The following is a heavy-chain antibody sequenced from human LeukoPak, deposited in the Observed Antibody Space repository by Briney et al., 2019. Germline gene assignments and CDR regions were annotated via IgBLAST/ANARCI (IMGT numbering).Heavy chain of an antibody. Sequence: GGSLRLSCAASGFTFSSYSMNWVRQAPGKGLEWVSYISSSSSTIYYADSVKGRFTISRDNAKNSLYLQMNSLRAEDTAVYYCARLETMVRGVLTWWGKKYNWFDPWGQGTLVTVSS. D-gene: IGHD3-10*01. V-gene: IGHV3-48*01. CDR2: ISSSSSTI. CDR3: ARLETMVRGVLTWWGKKYNWFDP. CDR1: GFTFSSYS. J-gene: IGHJ5*02.